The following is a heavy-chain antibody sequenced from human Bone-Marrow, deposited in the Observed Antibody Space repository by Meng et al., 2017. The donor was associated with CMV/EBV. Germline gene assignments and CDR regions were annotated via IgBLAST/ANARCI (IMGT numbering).Heavy chain of an antibody. CDR3: ARDHGFDY. J-gene: IGHJ4*02. Sequence: LKISCAASGFTFSSYSMNWVRQAPGKGLEWVSVIYSGGSTYYADSVKGRFTISRDNSKNTLYLQMNSLRAEDTAVYYCARDHGFDYWGQGTLVTVSS. CDR1: GFTFSSYS. CDR2: IYSGGST. V-gene: IGHV3-53*01.